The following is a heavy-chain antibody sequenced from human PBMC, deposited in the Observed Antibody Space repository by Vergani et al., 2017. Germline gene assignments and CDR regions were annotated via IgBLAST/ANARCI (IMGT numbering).Heavy chain of an antibody. CDR3: EAGTYYNPWY. CDR2: TYFSGST. J-gene: IGHJ4*02. V-gene: IGHV4-39*01. CDR1: GGSVSGSGYY. D-gene: IGHD3-10*01. Sequence: QLLLQESGPGVVKPSETLSLICNVSGGSVSGSGYYWGWVRQSPGKGLEWIGTTYFSGSTYHNPSLKSRVSMSVDTSKNQFSLNVSSVTAADTAVYFCEAGTYYNPWYWGQGILVTVSS.